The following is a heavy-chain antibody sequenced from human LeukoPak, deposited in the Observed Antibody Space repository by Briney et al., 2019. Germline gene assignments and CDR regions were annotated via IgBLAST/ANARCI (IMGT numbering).Heavy chain of an antibody. CDR1: GGPISSYY. Sequence: SETLSLTCTVSGGPISSYYWSWIRQPPGKGLEWIGYIYYSGSTNYNPSLKSRVTISVDTSKNQFSLKLSSVTAADTAVYYCAREGKLWFGELSPSHAFDIWGQGTMVTVSS. V-gene: IGHV4-59*01. D-gene: IGHD3-10*01. CDR3: AREGKLWFGELSPSHAFDI. CDR2: IYYSGST. J-gene: IGHJ3*02.